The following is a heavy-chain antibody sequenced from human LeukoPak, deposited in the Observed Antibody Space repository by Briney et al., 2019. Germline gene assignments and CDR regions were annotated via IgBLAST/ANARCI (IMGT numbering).Heavy chain of an antibody. CDR2: IQSKTDGGTT. D-gene: IGHD6-6*01. Sequence: GGSLRLSCAASGFTFSDAWMTWVRQARGKGLECVGFIQSKTDGGTTDSAAPVKGRFTASRVDSKNTLYPQMNSLKTEDTAVYHCTTWSSQFDYWGQGTLVTVSS. J-gene: IGHJ4*02. CDR3: TTWSSQFDY. CDR1: GFTFSDAW. V-gene: IGHV3-15*01.